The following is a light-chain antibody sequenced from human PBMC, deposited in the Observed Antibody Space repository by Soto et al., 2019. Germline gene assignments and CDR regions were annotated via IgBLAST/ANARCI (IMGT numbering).Light chain of an antibody. CDR3: CSYAGSYSDV. V-gene: IGLV2-11*01. J-gene: IGLJ1*01. Sequence: QSVLTQPRSVSGSPGQSVTISCTGTSSDVGGYNYVSWHQQHPGKAPKLMIYDVTKRPSGVPDRFSGSKSGDTASLTISGLQAEDEADYYCCSYAGSYSDVFGTGTKLTVL. CDR1: SSDVGGYNY. CDR2: DVT.